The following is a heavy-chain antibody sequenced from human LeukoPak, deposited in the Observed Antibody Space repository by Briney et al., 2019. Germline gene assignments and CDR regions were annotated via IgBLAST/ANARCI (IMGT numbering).Heavy chain of an antibody. Sequence: SETLSLTCTVSGGSISSYYWGWIRQPPGKGLEWIGSIYYSGSTYYNPSLKSRVTISVDTSKNQFSLKLSSVTAADTAVYYCARLPGGGYSYGPDYYFDYWGQGTLVTVSS. CDR1: GGSISSYY. D-gene: IGHD5-18*01. CDR3: ARLPGGGYSYGPDYYFDY. V-gene: IGHV4-39*01. J-gene: IGHJ4*02. CDR2: IYYSGST.